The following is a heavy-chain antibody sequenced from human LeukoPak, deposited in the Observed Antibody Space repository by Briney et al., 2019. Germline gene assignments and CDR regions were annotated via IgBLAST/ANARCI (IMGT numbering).Heavy chain of an antibody. J-gene: IGHJ6*02. D-gene: IGHD5-12*01. CDR1: GGSISSYY. Sequence: ASETLSLTCTVSGGSISSYYWSWMRQPPGKGLEWIGYIYYSGSTEYNPSLKSRVTMSVDTSKNQFSLKLSSVTAADTAVYYCAGDRGHYYGMDVWGQGTTVTVSS. CDR3: AGDRGHYYGMDV. CDR2: IYYSGST. V-gene: IGHV4-59*01.